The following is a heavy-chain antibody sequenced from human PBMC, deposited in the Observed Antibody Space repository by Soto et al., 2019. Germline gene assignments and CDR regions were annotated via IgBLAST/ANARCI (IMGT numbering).Heavy chain of an antibody. CDR3: ARLFLRGYYDSSGLGPIVGY. CDR2: IYYSGST. Sequence: SETLSLTCTVSGGSISSSSYYLGWILHPPGKGLEWIGSIYYSGSTYYNPSLKSRVTISVDTSKNQFSLKLSSVTAADTAVYYCARLFLRGYYDSSGLGPIVGYWGQGTLVTVS. J-gene: IGHJ4*02. CDR1: GGSISSSSYY. D-gene: IGHD3-22*01. V-gene: IGHV4-39*01.